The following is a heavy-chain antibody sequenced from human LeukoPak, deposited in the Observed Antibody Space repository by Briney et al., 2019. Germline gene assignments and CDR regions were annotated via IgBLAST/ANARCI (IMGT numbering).Heavy chain of an antibody. CDR2: INPNSGGT. V-gene: IGHV1-2*02. J-gene: IGHJ4*02. Sequence: GASVKVSCKASGYTFTGYYMHWVRQAPGQGLEWMGWINPNSGGTNYAQKFQGRVTMTRDTSISTAYMELSRLRSDDTAVYYCAIAAAGMAGYYFDYWGQGTLVTVSS. CDR3: AIAAAGMAGYYFDY. D-gene: IGHD6-13*01. CDR1: GYTFTGYY.